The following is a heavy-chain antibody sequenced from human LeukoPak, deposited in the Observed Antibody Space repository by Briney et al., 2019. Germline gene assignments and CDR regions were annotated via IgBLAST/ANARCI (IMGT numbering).Heavy chain of an antibody. CDR1: GGSISSSSYY. Sequence: PSETLSLTCTVSGGSISSSSYYWGWIRQPPGKGLEWIGYIYHSGSTKYNPSLKSRVTISLDTSKSQFSLKLSSVTAADTAVYYCARDGYSGNDGLWGQGTLVTVSS. V-gene: IGHV4-61*01. J-gene: IGHJ4*02. CDR3: ARDGYSGNDGL. D-gene: IGHD5-12*01. CDR2: IYHSGST.